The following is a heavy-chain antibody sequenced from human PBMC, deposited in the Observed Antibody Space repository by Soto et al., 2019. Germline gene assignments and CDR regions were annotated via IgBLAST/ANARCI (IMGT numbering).Heavy chain of an antibody. J-gene: IGHJ4*02. CDR2: INHSGRT. Sequence: SETLSLTCAVYGGSFSGYCWSWIRQPPGKGLEWIGEINHSGRTNYNPSLKSRVTISVDTSKSQFSLKLSSVTAADTAVYCCARGRKYYDFWSGYSHPRYYFNYWGQGTLVTVSS. V-gene: IGHV4-34*01. CDR1: GGSFSGYC. CDR3: ARGRKYYDFWSGYSHPRYYFNY. D-gene: IGHD3-3*01.